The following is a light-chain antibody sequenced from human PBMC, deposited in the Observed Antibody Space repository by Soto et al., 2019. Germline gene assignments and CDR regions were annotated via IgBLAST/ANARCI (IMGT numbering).Light chain of an antibody. Sequence: DMQMTRSPSSGSAWVIDGGRVGGLASQSISPYLNWYQQKSGLAPKLLIYAASSLQSGVPSRFSGSGSGTDFTLTISSLQPEDFATYYCQQTYSTPPTFGQGTKV. CDR3: QQTYSTPPT. V-gene: IGKV1-39*01. CDR1: QSISPY. J-gene: IGKJ1*01. CDR2: AAS.